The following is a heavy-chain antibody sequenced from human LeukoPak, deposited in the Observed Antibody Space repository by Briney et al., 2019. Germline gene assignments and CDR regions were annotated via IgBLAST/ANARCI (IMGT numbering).Heavy chain of an antibody. Sequence: SETLSLTCAVYGGSFSGYYWSWIRQPPGKGLEWIGSMSYVGITSYNPSLKSRVTISVDTSKNQFSLMLSSVTAADTAVYYCTRLPLDYSLDHWGQGTPVSVSS. V-gene: IGHV4-34*01. CDR3: TRLPLDYSLDH. J-gene: IGHJ4*02. CDR2: MSYVGIT. D-gene: IGHD4-11*01. CDR1: GGSFSGYY.